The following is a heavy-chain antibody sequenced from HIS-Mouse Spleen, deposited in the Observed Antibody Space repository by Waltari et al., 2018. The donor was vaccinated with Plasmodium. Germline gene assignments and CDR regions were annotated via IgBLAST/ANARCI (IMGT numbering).Heavy chain of an antibody. V-gene: IGHV1-2*02. CDR2: INPNSGGT. J-gene: IGHJ4*02. CDR3: ARDLAAAGHFDY. D-gene: IGHD6-13*01. Sequence: QVQLVQSGAEVKKPGASVKVSCKASGYTFTGYNTHWVRQAPGQGLEWMGWINPNSGGTNYAQKFQGTVTMTRDTSISTAYMELSRLRSDDTAVYYCARDLAAAGHFDYWGQGTLVTVSS. CDR1: GYTFTGYN.